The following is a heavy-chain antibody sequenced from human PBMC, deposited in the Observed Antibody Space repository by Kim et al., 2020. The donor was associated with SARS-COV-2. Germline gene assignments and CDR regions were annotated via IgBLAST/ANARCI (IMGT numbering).Heavy chain of an antibody. V-gene: IGHV4-31*03. CDR3: ARGSKPGIAVAGTSNWFDP. D-gene: IGHD6-19*01. Sequence: SETLSLTCTVSGGSISSGGYYWSWIRQHPGKGLEWIGYIYYSGSTYYNPSLKSRVTISVDTSKNQFSLKLSSVTAADTAVYYCARGSKPGIAVAGTSNWFDPWGQGTLVTVSS. CDR2: IYYSGST. CDR1: GGSISSGGYY. J-gene: IGHJ5*02.